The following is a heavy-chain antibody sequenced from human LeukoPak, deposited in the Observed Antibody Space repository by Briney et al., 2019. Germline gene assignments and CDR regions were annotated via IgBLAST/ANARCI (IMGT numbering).Heavy chain of an antibody. CDR2: INHSGST. D-gene: IGHD3-16*01. Sequence: SETLSLTCAVYGGSLSGYFWSWIRQPPGKGLEWIGEINHSGSTNYNPSLKSRVTISVDTSKNQFSLKLSSVTAADTAVYYCARVISGGWGQGTLVTVSS. J-gene: IGHJ4*02. V-gene: IGHV4-34*01. CDR3: ARVISGG. CDR1: GGSLSGYF.